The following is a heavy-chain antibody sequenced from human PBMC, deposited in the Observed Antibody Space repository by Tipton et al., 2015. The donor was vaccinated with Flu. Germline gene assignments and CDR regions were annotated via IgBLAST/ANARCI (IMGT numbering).Heavy chain of an antibody. CDR2: VYPGGST. CDR1: GGSISSGSYY. Sequence: LRLSCTVSGGSISSGSYYWTWTRQPAGKGLEWIGRVYPGGSTNYNPSLKSRVTISVDTSKNQFYLTLTSVTAADTAVYYCARPHRKVSDNAFDIWGQGTMVTVSS. J-gene: IGHJ3*02. CDR3: ARPHRKVSDNAFDI. D-gene: IGHD1-1*01. V-gene: IGHV4-61*02.